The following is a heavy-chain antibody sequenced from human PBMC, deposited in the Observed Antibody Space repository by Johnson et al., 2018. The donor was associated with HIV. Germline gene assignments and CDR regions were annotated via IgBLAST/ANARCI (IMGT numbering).Heavy chain of an antibody. J-gene: IGHJ3*02. V-gene: IGHV3-7*01. CDR1: GFTFSSYG. CDR2: IKQDGSEK. D-gene: IGHD1-26*01. Sequence: VQLVESGGGVVQPGRSLRLSCAASGFTFSSYGMHWVRQAPGKGLEWVANIKQDGSEKYYVDSVKGRFTISRDNAKNSLYLQMSSLRAEDTAVYSCARQFRSVGAPDAFDIWGQGTMVTVSS. CDR3: ARQFRSVGAPDAFDI.